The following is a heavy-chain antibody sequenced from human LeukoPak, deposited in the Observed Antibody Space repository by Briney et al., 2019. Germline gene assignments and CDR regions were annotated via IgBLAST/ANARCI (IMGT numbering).Heavy chain of an antibody. V-gene: IGHV3-30*02. CDR3: AKGGSNNWSFDN. J-gene: IGHJ4*02. Sequence: GGSLRLSCAASGFTFSSYWMHWVRQAPGKGLQWVAYIRYDGRNKYSADSVKGRFTIYRDNSKSTLYLQMNSLRPEDTAVYYCAKGGSNNWSFDNWGQGTLVTVSS. D-gene: IGHD1-1*01. CDR2: IRYDGRNK. CDR1: GFTFSSYW.